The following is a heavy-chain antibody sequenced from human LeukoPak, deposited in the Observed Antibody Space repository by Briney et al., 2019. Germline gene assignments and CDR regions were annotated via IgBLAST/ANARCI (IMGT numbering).Heavy chain of an antibody. CDR2: IKGDESAR. V-gene: IGHV3-7*01. Sequence: GGSLRLSCAASGFTFSTYWMAWVRQAPGKGLEWVANIKGDESARHQADSVKGRFTISRDNAQNSVYLQMSSLRGEDTAVYYCARDVGGSLDYWGQGTLVTVTS. D-gene: IGHD1-26*01. CDR3: ARDVGGSLDY. J-gene: IGHJ4*02. CDR1: GFTFSTYW.